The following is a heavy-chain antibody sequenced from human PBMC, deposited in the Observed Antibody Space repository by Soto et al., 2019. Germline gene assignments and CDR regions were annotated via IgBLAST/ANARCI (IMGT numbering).Heavy chain of an antibody. CDR1: GYSISSSNW. J-gene: IGHJ4*02. CDR3: ARREIQGPIDY. D-gene: IGHD1-26*01. V-gene: IGHV4-28*01. Sequence: QVQLQESGPGLVKPSDTLSLTCEVSGYSISSSNWWGWIRQPPGKGLEWIGYIYYSGTTYYNPSRKGRATMSVATSKNQFSLKLTSVTAVDTAVYYCARREIQGPIDYWGQGTLVTVSS. CDR2: IYYSGTT.